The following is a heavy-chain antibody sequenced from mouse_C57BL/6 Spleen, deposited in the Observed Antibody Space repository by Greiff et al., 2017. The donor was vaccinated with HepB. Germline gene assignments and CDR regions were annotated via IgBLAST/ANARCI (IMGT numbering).Heavy chain of an antibody. Sequence: VQLQQSGTELVKPGASVKLSCKASGYTFTSYWMHWVKQRPGQGLEWIGNINPSNGGTNYNEKFKSKATLTVDKSSSTAYMQLSSLTSEDSAVYYCAREWLLTGTWYFDVWGTGTTVTVSS. CDR2: INPSNGGT. CDR3: AREWLLTGTWYFDV. CDR1: GYTFTSYW. V-gene: IGHV1-53*01. D-gene: IGHD4-1*01. J-gene: IGHJ1*03.